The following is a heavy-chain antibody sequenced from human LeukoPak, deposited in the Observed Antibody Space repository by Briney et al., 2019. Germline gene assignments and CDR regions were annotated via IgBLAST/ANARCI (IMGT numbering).Heavy chain of an antibody. Sequence: SETLSLTCAVYGGSFSGYYWSWVRQPPGKGLEWIGEINHSGSTNYNPSLKSRVTISVDTSKNQFSLKLSSVTAADTAVYYCARGHSSTGTNFDYWGQGTLVTVSS. CDR1: GGSFSGYY. CDR3: ARGHSSTGTNFDY. D-gene: IGHD1-1*01. CDR2: INHSGST. V-gene: IGHV4-34*01. J-gene: IGHJ4*02.